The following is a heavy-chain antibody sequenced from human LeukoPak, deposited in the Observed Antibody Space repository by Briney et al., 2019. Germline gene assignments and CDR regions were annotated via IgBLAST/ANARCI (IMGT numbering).Heavy chain of an antibody. Sequence: SETLSLTCTVSGGSISSSSYYWGWIRQPPGKGLEWIGSIYYSGSTYYNPSLKSRVTISVDTSKNQFSLKLSSVTAADTAVYYCASRYSSSWGIDYWGQGTLVTVSS. CDR1: GGSISSSSYY. J-gene: IGHJ4*02. V-gene: IGHV4-39*01. CDR3: ASRYSSSWGIDY. D-gene: IGHD6-13*01. CDR2: IYYSGST.